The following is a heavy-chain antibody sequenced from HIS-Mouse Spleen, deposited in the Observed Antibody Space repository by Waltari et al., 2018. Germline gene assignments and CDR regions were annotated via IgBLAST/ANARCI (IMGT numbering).Heavy chain of an antibody. V-gene: IGHV4-39*07. CDR3: AREIPYSSSWYDWYFDL. CDR2: IYYSGRT. J-gene: IGHJ2*01. D-gene: IGHD6-13*01. Sequence: QLQLQESGPGLVKPSETLSPTRPVSGGSISSSSYHWGWIRQPPGKGLEWIGSIYYSGRTYYNPSLKSRVTISVDTSKNQFSLKLSSVTAADTAVYYCAREIPYSSSWYDWYFDLWGRGTLVTVSS. CDR1: GGSISSSSYH.